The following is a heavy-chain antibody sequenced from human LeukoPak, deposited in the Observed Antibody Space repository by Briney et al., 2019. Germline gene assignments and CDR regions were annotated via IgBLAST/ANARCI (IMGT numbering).Heavy chain of an antibody. D-gene: IGHD2-21*02. CDR1: GGSISSSSYY. V-gene: IGHV4-39*07. CDR2: IYYSGST. CDR3: ARGGTARDYFDY. J-gene: IGHJ4*02. Sequence: TTSETLSLTCTVSGGSISSSSYYWGWIRQPPGKGLEWIGSIYYSGSTYYNPSLKSRVTISVDTSKNQFSLKLSSVTAADTAVYYCARGGTARDYFDYWGQGTLVTVSS.